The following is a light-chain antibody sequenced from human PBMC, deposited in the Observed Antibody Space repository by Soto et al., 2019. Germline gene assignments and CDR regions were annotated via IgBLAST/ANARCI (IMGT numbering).Light chain of an antibody. CDR2: DVH. J-gene: IGLJ2*01. CDR3: SSRAGNNVV. V-gene: IGLV2-14*01. CDR1: SSDIGSYDF. Sequence: QSALTQPAAVSGSPGQSITISCTGSSSDIGSYDFVSWFQHHPGKAPQLLIYDVHNRPSGVSDRFAGSKSGDTAFLSISGLQAEDEADYYCSSRAGNNVVFGGGTKVTVL.